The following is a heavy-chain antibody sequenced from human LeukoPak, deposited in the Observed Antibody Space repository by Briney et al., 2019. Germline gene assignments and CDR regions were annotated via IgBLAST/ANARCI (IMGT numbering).Heavy chain of an antibody. CDR1: GFTFSSYG. CDR3: ARGSVGTPPPFDY. CDR2: ISYGGSTK. J-gene: IGHJ4*02. D-gene: IGHD2-15*01. Sequence: GRSLRLSCAASGFTFSSYGMHWVRQAPGKGLDWVALISYGGSTKSYANSVRGRFTISRDSSTVYLEMNSLRTEDTAVYYCARGSVGTPPPFDYWGQGTLVTVSS. V-gene: IGHV3-30*03.